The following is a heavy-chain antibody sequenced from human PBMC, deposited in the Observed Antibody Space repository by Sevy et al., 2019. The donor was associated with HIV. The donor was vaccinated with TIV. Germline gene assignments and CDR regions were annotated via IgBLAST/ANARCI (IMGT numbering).Heavy chain of an antibody. D-gene: IGHD3-9*01. Sequence: ASVKVSCKASGYTFTGYYMHWVRQAPGQGLEWMGWINPNSGGTNYAQKFQGRVTMTRDTSISTAYMELSRLRSDDTAVYYCARGYQTNYDILTGYNYYYMDVWGKGTTVTVSS. CDR1: GYTFTGYY. CDR3: ARGYQTNYDILTGYNYYYMDV. CDR2: INPNSGGT. J-gene: IGHJ6*03. V-gene: IGHV1-2*02.